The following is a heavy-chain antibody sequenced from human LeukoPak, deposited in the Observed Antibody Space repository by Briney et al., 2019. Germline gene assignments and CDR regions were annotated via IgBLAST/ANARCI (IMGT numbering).Heavy chain of an antibody. Sequence: GGSLRLSCAASGFTFSTYWMTWVRQAPGKGLEWVASVNEDGSGKYYVDSVTGRFTISRDNAKNSLSLQMNSLRAEDTAIYYCARGPPRRQDYWGQGTLVTVSS. J-gene: IGHJ4*02. D-gene: IGHD6-25*01. CDR1: GFTFSTYW. V-gene: IGHV3-7*04. CDR2: VNEDGSGK. CDR3: ARGPPRRQDY.